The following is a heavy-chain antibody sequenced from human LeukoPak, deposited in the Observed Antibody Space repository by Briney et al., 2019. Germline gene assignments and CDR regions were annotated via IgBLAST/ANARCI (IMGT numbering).Heavy chain of an antibody. CDR2: INPSGGST. J-gene: IGHJ5*02. D-gene: IGHD3-10*01. V-gene: IGHV1-46*01. CDR3: ARGYGSGGYYNERFDP. Sequence: ASVKVSCKASGYTFTSYYMHWVRQAPGQGLEWMGIINPSGGSTSYAQKFQGRVTMTRDMSTSTVYMELSSLRSEDTAVYYCARGYGSGGYYNERFDPWGQGTLVTVSS. CDR1: GYTFTSYY.